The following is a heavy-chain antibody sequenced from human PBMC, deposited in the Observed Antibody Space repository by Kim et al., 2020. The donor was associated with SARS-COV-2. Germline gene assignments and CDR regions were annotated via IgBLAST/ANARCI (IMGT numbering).Heavy chain of an antibody. CDR1: GYTFTSYA. CDR2: INTNTGNP. Sequence: ASVKVSCKASGYTFTSYAMNWVRQAPGQGLEWMGWINTNTGNPTYAQGFTGRFVFYLDTSVSTAYLQISSLKAEDTAVYYCARGKVVTATPALQNFDYWGQGTLVTVSS. CDR3: ARGKVVTATPALQNFDY. V-gene: IGHV7-4-1*02. J-gene: IGHJ4*02. D-gene: IGHD2-21*02.